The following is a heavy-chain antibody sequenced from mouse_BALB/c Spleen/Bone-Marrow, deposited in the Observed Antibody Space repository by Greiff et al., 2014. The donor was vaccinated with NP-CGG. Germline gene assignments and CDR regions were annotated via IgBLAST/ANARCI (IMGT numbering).Heavy chain of an antibody. Sequence: VQLQQSGAELVKPGASVKLSCTASGFNIKDTYIHWVKRRPEQGLEWIGRIDPENGNIKYDPKFQVKATITADKSSNTAYLQLSSLTSEDTAVYYWTRLGFDFWGQGTTLTVSS. D-gene: IGHD4-1*01. CDR3: TRLGFDF. CDR2: IDPENGNI. J-gene: IGHJ2*01. V-gene: IGHV14-3*02. CDR1: GFNIKDTY.